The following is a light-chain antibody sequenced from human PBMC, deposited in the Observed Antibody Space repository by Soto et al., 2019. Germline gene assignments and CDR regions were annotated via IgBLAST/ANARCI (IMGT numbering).Light chain of an antibody. Sequence: SYELTQPPSVSVAPGETARIPCGGENIGNKDVHWYQQRPGQAPVLVIYHDSDRPSGIPERFSGSNSGNTATLTISRVEAGDEADYYCQVWDSSSDHRGVFGGGTKLTVL. CDR3: QVWDSSSDHRGV. CDR1: NIGNKD. J-gene: IGLJ3*02. CDR2: HDS. V-gene: IGLV3-21*04.